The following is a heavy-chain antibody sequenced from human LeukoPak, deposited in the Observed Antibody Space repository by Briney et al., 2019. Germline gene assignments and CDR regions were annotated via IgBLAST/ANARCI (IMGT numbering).Heavy chain of an antibody. CDR3: AKVSRFAVVPAAMLDY. D-gene: IGHD2-2*01. Sequence: GGSLRLSCAASGFTFRSYAMSWVRQAPGKGLEWVSAISGSGDITYYADSVKGRFTMSRDNFKNTLYLQMNSLRAEETAVYYCAKVSRFAVVPAAMLDYWGQGIQVTVSP. CDR2: ISGSGDIT. V-gene: IGHV3-23*01. CDR1: GFTFRSYA. J-gene: IGHJ4*02.